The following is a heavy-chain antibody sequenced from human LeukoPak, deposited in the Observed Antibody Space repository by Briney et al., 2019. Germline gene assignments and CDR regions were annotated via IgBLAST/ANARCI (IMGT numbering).Heavy chain of an antibody. V-gene: IGHV4-34*01. CDR1: GGSFSGYY. Sequence: SETLSLTCAVYGGSFSGYYWSWIRQPPGKGLEWIGEINHSGSTNYNPSLKSRVTISVDTSKNQFSLKLSSVTAADTAVYYCARDQGRSPYYYYGMDVWGQGTTVTVSS. J-gene: IGHJ6*02. CDR3: ARDQGRSPYYYYGMDV. CDR2: INHSGST.